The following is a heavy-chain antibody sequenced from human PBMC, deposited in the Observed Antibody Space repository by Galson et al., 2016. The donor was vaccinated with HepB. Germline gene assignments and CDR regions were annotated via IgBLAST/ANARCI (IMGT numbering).Heavy chain of an antibody. CDR2: ISSASDTI. D-gene: IGHD1-20*01. CDR1: GFTFSTYN. CDR3: AKDLGDRLITVYFYMDA. Sequence: SLRLSCAASGFTFSTYNMNWVRLAPGKGLEWVSYISSASDTIHYAGSVKGRFTISRDNSKNTLSLQMNSLRAEETALYYCAKDLGDRLITVYFYMDAWGKGTTVTVSS. V-gene: IGHV3-48*01. J-gene: IGHJ6*03.